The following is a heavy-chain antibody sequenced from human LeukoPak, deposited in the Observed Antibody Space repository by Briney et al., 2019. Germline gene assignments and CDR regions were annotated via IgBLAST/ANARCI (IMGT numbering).Heavy chain of an antibody. Sequence: GGSLRLSCAASGFTFSDYYMSWIRQAPGKGLEWVSYISSSDSTIYYADSVKGRFTISRDNAKNSLYLQMNSLRAEDTAVYYCAREVAAGIYNWFDPWGQGTLVTVSS. CDR2: ISSSDSTI. D-gene: IGHD2-15*01. CDR3: AREVAAGIYNWFDP. J-gene: IGHJ5*02. V-gene: IGHV3-11*01. CDR1: GFTFSDYY.